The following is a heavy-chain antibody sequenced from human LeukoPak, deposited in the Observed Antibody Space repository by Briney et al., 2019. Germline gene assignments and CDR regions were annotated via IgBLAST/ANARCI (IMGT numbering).Heavy chain of an antibody. J-gene: IGHJ6*02. CDR3: AGVGGTNYYYYGMDV. Sequence: SETLSLTCTVSGGSISSYYWSWIRQPPGKGLEWIGYIYYSGSTNYNPSLKSRVTISVDTSKNQFSLKLSSVTAADTAVYYCAGVGGTNYYYYGMDVWGQGTTVTVSS. V-gene: IGHV4-59*01. D-gene: IGHD4-23*01. CDR1: GGSISSYY. CDR2: IYYSGST.